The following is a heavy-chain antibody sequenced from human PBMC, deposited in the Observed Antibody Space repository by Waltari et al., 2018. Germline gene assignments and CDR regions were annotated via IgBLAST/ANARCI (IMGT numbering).Heavy chain of an antibody. V-gene: IGHV4-39*01. CDR2: IYYSGST. CDR1: GGPISSSSYY. J-gene: IGHJ4*02. D-gene: IGHD5-12*01. Sequence: QLQLQESGPGLVKPSETLSLTCTVSGGPISSSSYYWGWIRQPPGKGLEWIGSIYYSGSTYYNPSLKSRVTISVDTSKNQFSLKLSSVTAADTAVYYCVRQNLRGYSGYDFGYWGQGTLVTVSS. CDR3: VRQNLRGYSGYDFGY.